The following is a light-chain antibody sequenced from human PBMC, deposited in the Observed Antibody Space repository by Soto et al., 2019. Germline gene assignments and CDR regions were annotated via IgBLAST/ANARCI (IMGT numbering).Light chain of an antibody. CDR1: QSVSGH. J-gene: IGKJ1*01. CDR3: QQYNNWPRT. Sequence: EIVLTQSPGTLSLSPGERATLSCRASQSVSGHLAWYQQKPGQAPRLLIYGASTRATGIPARFSGSGSGTEFTLTISSLQSEDFAVYYCQQYNNWPRTFGQGTKVDIK. V-gene: IGKV3-15*01. CDR2: GAS.